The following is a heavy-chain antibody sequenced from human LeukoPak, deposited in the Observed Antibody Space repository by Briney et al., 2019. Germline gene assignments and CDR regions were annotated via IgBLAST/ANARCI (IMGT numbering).Heavy chain of an antibody. CDR2: INWNGGST. CDR1: GFTFDDYG. Sequence: SGGSLRLSCAASGFTFDDYGMSWVRQAPGKGLEWVSGINWNGGSTSYADSVKGRFTISRDNAKNSLYLQMNSLRAEDTALYYCARDGYSGYDSQDDYWGQGTLVTVSS. V-gene: IGHV3-20*04. CDR3: ARDGYSGYDSQDDY. D-gene: IGHD5-12*01. J-gene: IGHJ4*02.